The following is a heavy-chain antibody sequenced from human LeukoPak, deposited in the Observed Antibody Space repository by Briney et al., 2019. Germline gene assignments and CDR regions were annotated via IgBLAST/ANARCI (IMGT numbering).Heavy chain of an antibody. J-gene: IGHJ6*02. CDR2: ISGSGGST. Sequence: GGSLRLSCAASGFTFSSYAMSWVRQAPGKGLEWVSAISGSGGSTYYADSVKGRFTISRDNSKNTLYLQMNSLRAEDTAVYYCAKSHLYNNYGNYYYGMDVWGQGTTVTVSS. V-gene: IGHV3-23*01. D-gene: IGHD4-11*01. CDR3: AKSHLYNNYGNYYYGMDV. CDR1: GFTFSSYA.